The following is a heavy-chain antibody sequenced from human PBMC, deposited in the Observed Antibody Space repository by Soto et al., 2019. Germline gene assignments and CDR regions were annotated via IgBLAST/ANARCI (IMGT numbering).Heavy chain of an antibody. V-gene: IGHV3-30*03. D-gene: IGHD6-6*01. CDR2: MSYDGSNK. J-gene: IGHJ5*02. CDR3: ALSKIIASPFDP. Sequence: QVQLVESGGGVVQPGKSLRLSCATSGLTSNTYGMFWVRQAPGKGLEWVAVMSYDGSNKFYADSVKGRFTISRDNSKNTLYLQMNSLRAEDTAVYYCALSKIIASPFDPWGQGTRVTVSS. CDR1: GLTSNTYG.